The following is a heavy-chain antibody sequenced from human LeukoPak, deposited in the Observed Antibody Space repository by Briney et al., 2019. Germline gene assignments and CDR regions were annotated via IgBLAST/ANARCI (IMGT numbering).Heavy chain of an antibody. J-gene: IGHJ3*02. Sequence: GGSLRLSCAASGFTVSSNYMSCVRQAPGEGLGWVSVIYSVVSTYYADSMKGRFTISRDNSKNTLYLQMNSLRAEDTAVYYCARFITMVRGVIRFDAFDIWGQGTMVTVSS. CDR1: GFTVSSNY. D-gene: IGHD3-10*01. CDR3: ARFITMVRGVIRFDAFDI. CDR2: IYSVVST. V-gene: IGHV3-66*01.